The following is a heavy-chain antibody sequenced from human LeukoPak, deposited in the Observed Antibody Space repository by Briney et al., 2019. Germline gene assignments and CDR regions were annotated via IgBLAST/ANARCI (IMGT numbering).Heavy chain of an antibody. CDR3: VKAPATGEGYYFYYMDV. V-gene: IGHV3-23*01. CDR2: VNGRGATT. CDR1: GFTFSDYA. Sequence: PGGSLRLSCAACGFASGFTFSDYAVSWVRQAPGKGPEWVASVNGRGATTYYADSVRGRFTISRDNSKNTLYLQMISLGADDTAIYFCVKAPATGEGYYFYYMDVWGKGTTVTVSS. J-gene: IGHJ6*03. D-gene: IGHD7-27*01.